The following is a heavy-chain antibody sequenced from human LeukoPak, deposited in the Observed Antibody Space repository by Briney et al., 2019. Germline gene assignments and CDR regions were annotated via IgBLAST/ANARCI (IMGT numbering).Heavy chain of an antibody. Sequence: GGSLRLSCAASGFTFRDSAMSWVRQAPGKGLEWVSLISFSGANTYYADSVKGRFTVSRDNSKDTLYLQMNSLRAEDMAIYYCARDIELSAWGLGTMVTVSS. CDR1: GFTFRDSA. J-gene: IGHJ3*01. CDR2: ISFSGANT. D-gene: IGHD3-16*02. V-gene: IGHV3-23*01. CDR3: ARDIELSA.